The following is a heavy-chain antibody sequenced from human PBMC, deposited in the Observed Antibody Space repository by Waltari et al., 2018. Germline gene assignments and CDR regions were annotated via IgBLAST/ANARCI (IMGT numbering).Heavy chain of an antibody. J-gene: IGHJ4*02. D-gene: IGHD6-19*01. CDR3: ARHRVAGQSRYFDY. Sequence: QLQLQESGPGLVKPSETLSLPCTVSGGSIRSSSYYWGWIRPPPGKGLGWIGSIYYSGSTYYNPSLKSRVTISVDTSKNQFSLKLSSVTAADTAVYYCARHRVAGQSRYFDYWGQGTLVTVSS. CDR2: IYYSGST. V-gene: IGHV4-39*01. CDR1: GGSIRSSSYY.